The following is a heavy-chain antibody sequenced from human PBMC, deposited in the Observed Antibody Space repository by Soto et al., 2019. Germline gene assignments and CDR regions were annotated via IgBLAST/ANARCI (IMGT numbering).Heavy chain of an antibody. V-gene: IGHV1-3*01. Sequence: GASVKVSCKASGYTFTSYAMHWVRQAPGQRLEWMGWINAAKGNTKYSQKFEARVTLTRDTAASTAYMELNSLRSDDTAVYYCARDPIWTYTWNYARLNYLDPWGQGTLVTVSS. CDR3: ARDPIWTYTWNYARLNYLDP. CDR1: GYTFTSYA. D-gene: IGHD1-7*01. J-gene: IGHJ5*02. CDR2: INAAKGNT.